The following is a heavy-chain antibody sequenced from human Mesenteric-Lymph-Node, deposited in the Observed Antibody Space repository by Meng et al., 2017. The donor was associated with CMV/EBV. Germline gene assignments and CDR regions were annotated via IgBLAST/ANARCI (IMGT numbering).Heavy chain of an antibody. D-gene: IGHD3-10*01. CDR3: ARFGVGELLSFDF. Sequence: TYYTPSFPPRFIISVDRSKNQFSLKLSSVTAEDTAVYYCARFGVGELLSFDFWGQGTLVTVSS. CDR2: T. V-gene: IGHV4-30-2*01. J-gene: IGHJ4*02.